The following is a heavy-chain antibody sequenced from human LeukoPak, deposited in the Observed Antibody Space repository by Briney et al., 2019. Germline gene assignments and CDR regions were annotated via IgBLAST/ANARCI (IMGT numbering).Heavy chain of an antibody. CDR2: ISAYNGNT. V-gene: IGHV1-18*01. Sequence: ASVKVSCKASGYTFTSYGISWVRQAPGQGLEWMGWISAYNGNTNYAQNLQGRLTVTTDTSTSTAYMEVRSLTSDDTAVYYCARDLNWFDPWGQGTLVTVSS. CDR1: GYTFTSYG. CDR3: ARDLNWFDP. J-gene: IGHJ5*02.